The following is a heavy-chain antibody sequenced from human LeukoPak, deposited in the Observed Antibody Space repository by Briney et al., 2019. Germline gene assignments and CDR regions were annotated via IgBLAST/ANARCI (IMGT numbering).Heavy chain of an antibody. CDR3: ARGQWLPVFDF. J-gene: IGHJ4*02. Sequence: SVKVSCKASGGTFSSYAISWVRQAPGQGLEWMGRIIPILGIANYAQKFQGRVTITADKSTSTAYMELSSLRSEDTAVYYCARGQWLPVFDFWGQGTLVTVSS. V-gene: IGHV1-69*04. CDR1: GGTFSSYA. CDR2: IIPILGIA. D-gene: IGHD3-22*01.